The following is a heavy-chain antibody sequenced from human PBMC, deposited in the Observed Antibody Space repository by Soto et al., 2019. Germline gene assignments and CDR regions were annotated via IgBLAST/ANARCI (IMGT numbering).Heavy chain of an antibody. CDR1: GGXYSSYA. J-gene: IGHJ4*02. D-gene: IGHD5-18*01. Sequence: GASVEVCCKARGGXYSSYAIRWVRQEPEKGLEWMGGIIPIFGTANYAQKFQGRVTITANESTSTAYMELSSLRSEDTAVYYCAGVIRRYVDTAMVTYPWGQGTLVTFSS. V-gene: IGHV1-69*13. CDR2: IIPIFGTA. CDR3: AGVIRRYVDTAMVTYP.